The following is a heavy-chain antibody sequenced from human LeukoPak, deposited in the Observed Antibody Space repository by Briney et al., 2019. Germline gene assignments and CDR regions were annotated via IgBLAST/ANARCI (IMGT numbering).Heavy chain of an antibody. J-gene: IGHJ4*02. CDR2: ISGSGATI. V-gene: IGHV3-11*01. CDR1: GFTLSDYY. D-gene: IGHD3-22*01. CDR3: TTDQHDSSGYWADY. Sequence: GGSLRLSCAASGFTLSDYYMSWIRQAPGKGLEWLSYISGSGATIYYADSVKGRFTVSRDNAKNSLYLQMNSLKTEDTAVYYCTTDQHDSSGYWADYWGQGTLVTVSS.